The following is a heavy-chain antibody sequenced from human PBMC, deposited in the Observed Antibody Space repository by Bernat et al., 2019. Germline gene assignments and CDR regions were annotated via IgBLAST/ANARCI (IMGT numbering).Heavy chain of an antibody. Sequence: QVQLVQSGAEVKKPGASVKVSCKASGYTFTGYAMHWVRQAPGQGLEWMGWINAGNGNTNYSQKFQGRVTITRDTSASTAYMELSRLRSEDTAVYYCARVSGSGWRFDHWGQGTLVTVSS. CDR1: GYTFTGYA. V-gene: IGHV1-3*01. CDR2: INAGNGNT. CDR3: ARVSGSGWRFDH. J-gene: IGHJ4*02. D-gene: IGHD3-22*01.